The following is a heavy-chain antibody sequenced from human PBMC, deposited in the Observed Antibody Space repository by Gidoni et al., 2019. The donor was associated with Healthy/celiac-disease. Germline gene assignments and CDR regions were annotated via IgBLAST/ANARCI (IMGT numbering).Heavy chain of an antibody. CDR1: GGSVSSGGYY. Sequence: QVQLQESGPGLVKPSPTLSLTSTIPGGSVSSGGYYWSWIRQHPGKGLEWIGYIYYSGSTYYNPSLKSRVTISVDTSKNQFSLKLSSVTAADTAVYYCARVRGDYGDYVYFDYWGQGTLVTVSS. J-gene: IGHJ4*02. V-gene: IGHV4-31*03. CDR2: IYYSGST. D-gene: IGHD4-17*01. CDR3: ARVRGDYGDYVYFDY.